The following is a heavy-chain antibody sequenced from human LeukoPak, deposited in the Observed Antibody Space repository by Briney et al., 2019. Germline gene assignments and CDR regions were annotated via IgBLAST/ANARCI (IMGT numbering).Heavy chain of an antibody. Sequence: GGSLRLSCAASGFTLSTYDMHWVRQPTGEDLEWVSIIYRAGDTYYPGSVKGRITISRDNAKNSLYLQMNSLRAEDTAVYYCAREMSGSNDALDIWGQGTMVTVSS. V-gene: IGHV3-13*01. CDR2: IYRAGDT. CDR1: GFTLSTYD. CDR3: AREMSGSNDALDI. J-gene: IGHJ3*02. D-gene: IGHD3-10*01.